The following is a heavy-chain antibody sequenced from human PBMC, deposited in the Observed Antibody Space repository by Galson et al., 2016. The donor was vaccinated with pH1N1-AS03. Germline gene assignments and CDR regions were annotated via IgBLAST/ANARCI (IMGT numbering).Heavy chain of an antibody. D-gene: IGHD4-11*01. CDR2: IDPDDSDT. CDR3: ARRDYNSSYLLPYNWLDP. V-gene: IGHV5-51*01. CDR1: GYNFMDYW. J-gene: IGHJ5*02. Sequence: QSGAEVKKPGESLKISCQGSGYNFMDYWIGWVRQMPGKGLEWMGIIDPDDSDTRYSPSFQGQVTISADKSISTAYLQWSSLKPSDTGIYYCARRDYNSSYLLPYNWLDPWGQGTLVTVSS.